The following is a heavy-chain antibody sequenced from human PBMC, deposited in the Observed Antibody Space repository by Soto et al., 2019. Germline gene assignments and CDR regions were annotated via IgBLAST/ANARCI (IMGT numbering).Heavy chain of an antibody. CDR1: GGTFSSYA. V-gene: IGHV1-69*13. CDR3: ARKWGTYSSASLDY. CDR2: IIPIFGTA. D-gene: IGHD6-19*01. Sequence: SVKVSCKASGGTFSSYAISWVRQAPGQGLEWMGGIIPIFGTANYAQKFQGRVTITADESTSTAYMELSSLTPEDTALYYCARKWGTYSSASLDYWGLGTLVTVSS. J-gene: IGHJ4*02.